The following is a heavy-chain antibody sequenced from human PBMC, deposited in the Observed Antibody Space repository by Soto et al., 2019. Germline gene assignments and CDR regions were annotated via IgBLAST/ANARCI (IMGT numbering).Heavy chain of an antibody. CDR2: MNPNSGNT. Sequence: QVQLVQSGAEVKKPGASVKVSCKASGYTVTSYDINWVRQATGQGLEWMGWMNPNSGNTGYAQKFQGRVTMTRNTSXXTXYXXLSSLRSEDTAVYYCARGRYSSSWYRARGENWFDPWGQGTLVTVSS. CDR3: ARGRYSSSWYRARGENWFDP. J-gene: IGHJ5*02. D-gene: IGHD6-13*01. V-gene: IGHV1-8*01. CDR1: GYTVTSYD.